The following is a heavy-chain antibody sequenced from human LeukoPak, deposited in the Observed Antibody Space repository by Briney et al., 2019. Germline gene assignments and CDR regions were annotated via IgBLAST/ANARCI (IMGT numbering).Heavy chain of an antibody. CDR2: IYYSGST. CDR3: ARAIWFGEGHDY. V-gene: IGHV4-39*07. D-gene: IGHD3-10*01. J-gene: IGHJ4*02. Sequence: SETLSLTCTVSGGSIRSSSYYWGWIRQPPGKGLEWIGNIYYSGSTYYNPSLKSRVTISIDTSKNQLSLRLSSVTAADTAVYYCARAIWFGEGHDYWGQGTLVTVSS. CDR1: GGSIRSSSYY.